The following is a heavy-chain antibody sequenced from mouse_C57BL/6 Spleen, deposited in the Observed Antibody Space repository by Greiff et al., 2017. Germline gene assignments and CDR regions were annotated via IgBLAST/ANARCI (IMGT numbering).Heavy chain of an antibody. CDR1: GYTFTSYW. J-gene: IGHJ3*01. Sequence: VQLQQPGTELVKPGASVKLSCKASGYTFTSYWMHWVKQRPGQGLEWIGNINPSNGGTNYNEKFKSKATLTVDKSSSTAYMQLSSLTSEDSAVYYWARGHYGSSSWFAYWGQGTLVTVSA. V-gene: IGHV1-53*01. D-gene: IGHD1-1*01. CDR3: ARGHYGSSSWFAY. CDR2: INPSNGGT.